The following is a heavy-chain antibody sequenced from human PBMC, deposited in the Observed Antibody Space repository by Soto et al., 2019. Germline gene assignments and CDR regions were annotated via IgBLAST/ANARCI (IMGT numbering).Heavy chain of an antibody. CDR3: ARDSHDSSGYYLSFDY. V-gene: IGHV1-46*01. Sequence: ASVKVSCKASGYSFTSYYMHWLRQAPGQGLERMGIINPSGGSTSHAQKFQGRVTMTRDTSTSTVYMELSSLRSEDTAVYYCARDSHDSSGYYLSFDYWGQGTLVTVSS. CDR2: INPSGGST. J-gene: IGHJ4*02. D-gene: IGHD3-22*01. CDR1: GYSFTSYY.